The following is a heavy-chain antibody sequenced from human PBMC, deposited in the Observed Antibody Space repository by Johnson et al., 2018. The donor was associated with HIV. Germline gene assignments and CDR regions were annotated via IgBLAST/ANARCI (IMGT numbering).Heavy chain of an antibody. D-gene: IGHD3-10*01. Sequence: VQLVESGGAVVRPGGSLRLSCAASGFTFDDYGMSWVRQAPGKGLEWVSGISWNGGRTYYADSVKGRFTISRDNSKNTLYLQMNSLRAEDTAVYYCARVAWFAFDLWGQGTMVTVSS. CDR1: GFTFDDYG. J-gene: IGHJ3*01. CDR2: ISWNGGRT. CDR3: ARVAWFAFDL. V-gene: IGHV3-20*04.